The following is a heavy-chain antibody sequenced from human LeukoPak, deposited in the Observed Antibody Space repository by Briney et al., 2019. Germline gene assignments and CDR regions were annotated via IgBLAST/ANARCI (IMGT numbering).Heavy chain of an antibody. Sequence: PGGSLGLSCAASGFTFSSYEMNWVRQAPGKGLEWVSYISSSGSTIYYADSVKGRFTISRDNSKNTLYLQMNSLRAEDTAVYYCARGSRGPNWFDPWGQGTLVTVSS. CDR2: ISSSGSTI. J-gene: IGHJ5*02. V-gene: IGHV3-48*03. CDR3: ARGSRGPNWFDP. CDR1: GFTFSSYE. D-gene: IGHD3-16*01.